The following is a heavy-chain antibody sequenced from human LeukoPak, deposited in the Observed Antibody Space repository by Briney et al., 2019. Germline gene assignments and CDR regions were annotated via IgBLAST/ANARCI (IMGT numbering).Heavy chain of an antibody. CDR3: VGDLKTDCGADCFTGWFDP. J-gene: IGHJ5*02. CDR2: ISSSSFSI. D-gene: IGHD2-21*02. Sequence: GGSLRLSCAASGFIFSTYDMNWVRQAPGKRPEWVSYISSSSFSIFYAASVEGRFTVSRDNAKNSLFLQMNSLRAEDTAVYYCVGDLKTDCGADCFTGWFDPWGEGALVTVSS. V-gene: IGHV3-48*01. CDR1: GFIFSTYD.